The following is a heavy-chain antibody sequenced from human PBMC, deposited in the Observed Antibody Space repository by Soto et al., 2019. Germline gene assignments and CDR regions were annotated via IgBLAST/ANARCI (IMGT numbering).Heavy chain of an antibody. CDR2: ISYDGSNK. D-gene: IGHD3-3*01. Sequence: GGSLRLSCSASGFTFSTFAMHWVRQAPGKGLEWVAVISYDGSNKYYADSVKGRFTISRDNSKNTLYLQMNSLRAEDTAVYYCAREFWSGPFDYWGQGT. CDR1: GFTFSTFA. V-gene: IGHV3-30-3*01. J-gene: IGHJ4*02. CDR3: AREFWSGPFDY.